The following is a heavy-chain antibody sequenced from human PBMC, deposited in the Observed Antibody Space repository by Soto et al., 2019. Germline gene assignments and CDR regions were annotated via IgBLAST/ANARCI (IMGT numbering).Heavy chain of an antibody. Sequence: SETLSLTCAVYGGSFSGYYWSWIRQPPGKGLEWIGYIYHSGKTNYNPSLKSRISISLDTSKNQFSLTLSSVTAADTAVYYCARDLCANGCVAFDIWGQGTMVTVSS. D-gene: IGHD2-21*01. V-gene: IGHV4-34*09. J-gene: IGHJ3*02. CDR2: IYHSGKT. CDR1: GGSFSGYY. CDR3: ARDLCANGCVAFDI.